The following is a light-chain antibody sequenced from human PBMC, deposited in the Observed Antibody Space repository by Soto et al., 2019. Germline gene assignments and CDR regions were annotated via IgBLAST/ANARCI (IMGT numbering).Light chain of an antibody. J-gene: IGLJ1*01. CDR1: SSDVVGYNY. Sequence: QSVLTQPAAVSGSPGQSITISCTGTSSDVVGYNYVSWYQQHPGKAPKLMIYEDSNRPSGVSNRFSGSKSGNTASLTISGLQAEDEADYYCSSYTSSSTLHVFGTGAKLTVL. CDR3: SSYTSSSTLHV. V-gene: IGLV2-14*01. CDR2: EDS.